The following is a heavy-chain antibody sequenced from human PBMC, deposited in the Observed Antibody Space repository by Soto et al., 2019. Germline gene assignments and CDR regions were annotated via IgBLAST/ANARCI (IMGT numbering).Heavy chain of an antibody. V-gene: IGHV3-23*01. CDR3: AKDGDWYDFSTGYYSRGNYFDY. J-gene: IGHJ4*02. D-gene: IGHD3-3*01. Sequence: LRLSCAASGFVFNNYAMSWVRQAPGKGLEWVATLSSGGGTTYYTDSVKGRFTISRDNSMNLLYLQMNSLRADDTAVYYCAKDGDWYDFSTGYYSRGNYFDYWGQGTLVTVSS. CDR2: LSSGGGTT. CDR1: GFVFNNYA.